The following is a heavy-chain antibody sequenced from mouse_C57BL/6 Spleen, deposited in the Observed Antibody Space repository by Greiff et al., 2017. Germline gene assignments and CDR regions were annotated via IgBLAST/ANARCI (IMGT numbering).Heavy chain of an antibody. CDR3: AKPEDGYPYYYAMDY. CDR1: GFSLTSYG. Sequence: QVQLKESGPGLVAPSQSLSITCTVSGFSLTSYGVSWVRQPTGKGLEWLGVIWGDGSTNYHSALISRLSISKDNSKSQVFLKLNSLQNDDTATYYCAKPEDGYPYYYAMDYWGQGTSGTVSS. V-gene: IGHV2-3*01. J-gene: IGHJ4*01. CDR2: IWGDGST. D-gene: IGHD2-3*01.